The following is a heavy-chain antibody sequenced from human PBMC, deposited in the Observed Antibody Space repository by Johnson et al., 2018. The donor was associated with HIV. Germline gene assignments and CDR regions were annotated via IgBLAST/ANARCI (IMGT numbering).Heavy chain of an antibody. CDR1: GFTFSRYD. D-gene: IGHD6-6*01. Sequence: VQLVESGGGLVQPGGSLRLSCAASGFTFSRYDMHWVRQATGKGLEWVSAICNSGYTYYPGSLKGRVTISSENAKNSLYLQMNSLRAEDTPLYYCARDRYSSSSGAFDIWGQGTMVPVSS. CDR3: ARDRYSSSSGAFDI. V-gene: IGHV3-13*01. CDR2: ICNSGYT. J-gene: IGHJ3*02.